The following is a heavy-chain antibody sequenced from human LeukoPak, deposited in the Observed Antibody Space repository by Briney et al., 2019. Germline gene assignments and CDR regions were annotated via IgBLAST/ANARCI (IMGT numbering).Heavy chain of an antibody. V-gene: IGHV1-24*01. Sequence: ASVKVSCKVSGYTLTELSMHWVRQAPGKGLEWMGGFDPEDGETIYAQKFQGRVTMTEDTSTDTAYMELSSLRSEDTAVYYCATGGGYCSSTSCYILVGWGQGTLVTVSS. J-gene: IGHJ4*02. CDR1: GYTLTELS. CDR2: FDPEDGET. CDR3: ATGGGYCSSTSCYILVG. D-gene: IGHD2-2*02.